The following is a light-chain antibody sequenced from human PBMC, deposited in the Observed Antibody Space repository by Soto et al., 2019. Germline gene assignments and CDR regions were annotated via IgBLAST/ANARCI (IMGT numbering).Light chain of an antibody. CDR2: ATS. J-gene: IGKJ3*01. CDR1: QGIRNY. Sequence: DLQMTQSPSSLSASVGDRVTITCRASQGIRNYIAWFQQKPGKAPKSLIFATSNLQSGVPSRFSGSGSGTDFTLTISSLQPEDFATYYCQQCDIYPFTFGPGTTVDIK. V-gene: IGKV1-16*01. CDR3: QQCDIYPFT.